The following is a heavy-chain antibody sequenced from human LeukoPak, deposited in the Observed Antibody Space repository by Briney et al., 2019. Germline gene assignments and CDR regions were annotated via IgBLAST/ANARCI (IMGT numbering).Heavy chain of an antibody. CDR1: GFIFSDYG. D-gene: IGHD1-1*01. CDR3: AKTGMLRRVGYLDV. V-gene: IGHV3-30*18. J-gene: IGHJ6*04. Sequence: GRSLRLSCVASGFIFSDYGIQWVRQAPGKRLEWVAVIAYDGNNTYYGDSVRGRFTISRDNSKKMVYLEMNSLRVEDTAVYYCAKTGMLRRVGYLDVWGKGTAVIVSS. CDR2: IAYDGNNT.